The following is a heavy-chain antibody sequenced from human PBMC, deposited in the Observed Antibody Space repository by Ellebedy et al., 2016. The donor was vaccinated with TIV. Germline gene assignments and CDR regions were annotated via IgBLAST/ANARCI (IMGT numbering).Heavy chain of an antibody. CDR3: AREAYYDSSGYYSAAFDI. J-gene: IGHJ3*02. CDR1: GYTFTTYY. D-gene: IGHD3-22*01. CDR2: INPSDGRT. V-gene: IGHV1-46*01. Sequence: AASVKVSCKASGYTFTTYYMHWVRQAPGQGLEWMGRINPSDGRTSYAQKFQGRVTITADKSTSTAYMELSSLRSEETAVYYCAREAYYDSSGYYSAAFDIWGQGTMVTVSS.